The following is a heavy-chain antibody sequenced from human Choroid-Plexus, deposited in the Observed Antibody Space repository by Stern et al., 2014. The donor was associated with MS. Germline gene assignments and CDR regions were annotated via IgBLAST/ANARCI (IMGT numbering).Heavy chain of an antibody. CDR3: AKDRQWSTYFFDY. Sequence: VQLVESGGGVAQPGRPLILSCAASGFTFSNFGMHWVRQAPGKGLEWVALISYDGSDKYYAYSVKGRFTIFRDNSKNTLYMHMNSLRAEDTAVYYCAKDRQWSTYFFDYWGQGSLVTVSS. J-gene: IGHJ4*02. V-gene: IGHV3-30*18. D-gene: IGHD2-15*01. CDR2: ISYDGSDK. CDR1: GFTFSNFG.